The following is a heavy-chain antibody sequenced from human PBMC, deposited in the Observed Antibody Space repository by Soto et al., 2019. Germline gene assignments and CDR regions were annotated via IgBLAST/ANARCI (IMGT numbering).Heavy chain of an antibody. Sequence: PGESLKISCKGSGYSFTSYWIGWVRQLPGKGLEWLGIIYPGDSDARYSPSFQGQVTISADKSISTAYLQWSSLKASDTAMYYCGRPRGACIVGGTAGFDYWGQGTLMTVSS. D-gene: IGHD1-26*01. J-gene: IGHJ4*02. CDR2: IYPGDSDA. CDR1: GYSFTSYW. CDR3: GRPRGACIVGGTAGFDY. V-gene: IGHV5-51*01.